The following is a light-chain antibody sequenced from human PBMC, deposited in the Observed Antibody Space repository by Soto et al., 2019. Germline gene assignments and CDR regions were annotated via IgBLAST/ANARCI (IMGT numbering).Light chain of an antibody. Sequence: DIVMTQSPDSLAVSLGERATINCKSSQSVLYSSNNKNYLAWYQQKPGQPPKLLIYWASTRESGVPDRFSGSGSGTDFTLTISILQAEDGAVYYCQQYYSTPLTFGGGTKVEIK. CDR3: QQYYSTPLT. CDR2: WAS. J-gene: IGKJ4*01. CDR1: QSVLYSSNNKNY. V-gene: IGKV4-1*01.